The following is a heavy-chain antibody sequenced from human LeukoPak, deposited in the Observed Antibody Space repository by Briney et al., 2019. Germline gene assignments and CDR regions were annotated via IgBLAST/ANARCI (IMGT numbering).Heavy chain of an antibody. CDR1: GGSISSYC. J-gene: IGHJ4*02. CDR2: IFYSGST. D-gene: IGHD3-3*01. Sequence: PSETLSLTCTVSGGSISSYCWCWIRQPPGKGLEWIGYIFYSGSTNYNPSLKSRVTISVDTSKNQFSLKLSSVTAADTAVYYCVRSDDFWSGYYGYWGQGTLVTVSS. CDR3: VRSDDFWSGYYGY. V-gene: IGHV4-59*01.